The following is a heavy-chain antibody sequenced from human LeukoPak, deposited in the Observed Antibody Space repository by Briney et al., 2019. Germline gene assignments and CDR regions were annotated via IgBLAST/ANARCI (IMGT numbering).Heavy chain of an antibody. CDR1: GFTFSSYE. D-gene: IGHD1-26*01. CDR3: ARDPYSGGYGDYYYYYMDV. V-gene: IGHV3-48*03. CDR2: ISSSGSTI. J-gene: IGHJ6*03. Sequence: PGGSLRLSCAASGFTFSSYEMNWVRQAPGKGLEGVAYISSSGSTIYYADSVKGRFTISRDNAKTSLYLQINSLRAEDTAVYYCARDPYSGGYGDYYYYYMDVWGKGTTVTISS.